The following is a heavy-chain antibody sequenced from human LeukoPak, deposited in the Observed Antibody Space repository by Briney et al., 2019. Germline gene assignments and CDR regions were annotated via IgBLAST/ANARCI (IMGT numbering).Heavy chain of an antibody. J-gene: IGHJ3*01. CDR1: GFTFSDYY. V-gene: IGHV4-4*08. CDR3: ASLHYDRPS. Sequence: PGGSLRLSCAASGFTFSDYYMSWIRQAPGKGLEWIGRIYTSGSTNYNPSLKSRVTISVDTSKNQFSLKLSSVTAADTAVYYCASLHYDRPSWGQGTMVTVSS. CDR2: IYTSGST. D-gene: IGHD3-22*01.